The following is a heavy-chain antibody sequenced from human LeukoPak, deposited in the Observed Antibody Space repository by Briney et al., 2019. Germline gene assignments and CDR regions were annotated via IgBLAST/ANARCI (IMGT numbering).Heavy chain of an antibody. CDR1: GDSISSSNSY. Sequence: PSETLSLTCTVSGDSISSSNSYRGWVRQPPGKGLEWIGSLYYSGSSYYNPSLKSRVTISADTSKNQFSLKLTSVTAADTAVYYCARDGIHYGSGFDPWGQGTLVTVSS. CDR3: ARDGIHYGSGFDP. CDR2: LYYSGSS. D-gene: IGHD3-10*01. V-gene: IGHV4-39*02. J-gene: IGHJ5*02.